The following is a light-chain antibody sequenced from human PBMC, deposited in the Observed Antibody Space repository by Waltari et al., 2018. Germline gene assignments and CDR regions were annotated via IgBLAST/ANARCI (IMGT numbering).Light chain of an antibody. Sequence: QSALTQPPSVSGSPGQSVTIPCPGTGRDIGSYNRVSWYQQSPGTAPRLMIYEVNSRPSGVPDRFSGSKSGNTASLTISGLQAEDEADYYCSSYTTSTTQVFGTGTKVTVL. CDR1: GRDIGSYNR. CDR3: SSYTTSTTQV. V-gene: IGLV2-18*02. CDR2: EVN. J-gene: IGLJ1*01.